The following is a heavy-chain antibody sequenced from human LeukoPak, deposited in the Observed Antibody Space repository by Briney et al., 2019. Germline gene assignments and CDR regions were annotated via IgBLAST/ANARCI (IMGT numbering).Heavy chain of an antibody. CDR2: ISGSGGST. CDR3: AKDRVIFTPLYYFDY. D-gene: IGHD3-10*01. J-gene: IGHJ4*02. CDR1: GFTFSSYA. V-gene: IGHV3-23*01. Sequence: GGSLRLSCAASGFTFSSYAMSWVRQAPGKGLEWVSAISGSGGSTYYADSVKGWFTISRDNSKNTLYLQMNSLRAEDTAVYYCAKDRVIFTPLYYFDYWGQGTLVTVSS.